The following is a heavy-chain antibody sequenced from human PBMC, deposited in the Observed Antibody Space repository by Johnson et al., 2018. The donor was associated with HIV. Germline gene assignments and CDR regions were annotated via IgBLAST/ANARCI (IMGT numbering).Heavy chain of an antibody. CDR3: ARDGRDLVT. V-gene: IGHV3-NL1*01. D-gene: IGHD5-18*01. CDR2: IFTVGAV. Sequence: QVQLVESGGGVVQPGGSLRLSCAASGFTFSSYGMHWVRPAPGKGLEWVSVIFTVGAVDYADSVKGRFTISRDNSKNFLYLQMNSLRPEDTAVYYCARDGRDLVTRGHGTMVTVSS. J-gene: IGHJ3*01. CDR1: GFTFSSYG.